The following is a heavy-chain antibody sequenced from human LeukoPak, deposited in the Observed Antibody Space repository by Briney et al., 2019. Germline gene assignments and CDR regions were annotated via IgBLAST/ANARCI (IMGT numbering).Heavy chain of an antibody. Sequence: ASVKVSCKASGFTLTSSAVQWARQARGQRLEWIGWIVVGSNDTNYAQKFQKRVTIARDMSTNTAYMELSSLRSEDTAVYYCAAPYSSSWFDFWGRGTLVTVSS. V-gene: IGHV1-58*01. CDR3: AAPYSSSWFDF. CDR1: GFTLTSSA. J-gene: IGHJ4*02. CDR2: IVVGSNDT. D-gene: IGHD6-13*01.